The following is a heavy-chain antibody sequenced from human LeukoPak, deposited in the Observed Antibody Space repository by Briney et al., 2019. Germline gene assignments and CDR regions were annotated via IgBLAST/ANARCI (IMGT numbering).Heavy chain of an antibody. CDR1: GGSISRSSYH. D-gene: IGHD6-6*01. CDR3: ASLIYSSSRYYYYYMDV. V-gene: IGHV4-39*07. J-gene: IGHJ6*03. Sequence: SETLSLTCTVSGGSISRSSYHWGWIRQPPGRGLEWIGSIHYTGNTYYNPSLKSRVTISVDKSKNQFSLKLSSVTAADTAVYYCASLIYSSSRYYYYYMDVWGKGTTVTVSS. CDR2: IHYTGNT.